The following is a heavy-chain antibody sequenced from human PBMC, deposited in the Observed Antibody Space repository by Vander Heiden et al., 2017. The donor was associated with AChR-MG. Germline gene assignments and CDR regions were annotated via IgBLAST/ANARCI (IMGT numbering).Heavy chain of an antibody. V-gene: IGHV4-59*01. J-gene: IGHJ4*02. D-gene: IGHD4-17*01. Sequence: QVQLQESGPGLVKPSETLSLTCTVPGGSISSYYWSWIRQPPGKGLEWIGYIYYSGSTNYNPSLKSRVTISVDTSKNQFSLKLSSVTAADTAVYYCARGATTVIFDYWGQGTLVTVSS. CDR3: ARGATTVIFDY. CDR1: GGSISSYY. CDR2: IYYSGST.